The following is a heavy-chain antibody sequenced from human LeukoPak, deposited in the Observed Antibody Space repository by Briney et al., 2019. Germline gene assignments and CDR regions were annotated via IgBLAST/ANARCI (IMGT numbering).Heavy chain of an antibody. Sequence: SETLSLTCTVSGGSISSYYWSWIRQPPGKGLEWIGYIYYSGSTNYNPSLKSRVTISVDTSKNQFSLKLSSVTAADTAVYYCARAVKSSGYYYPFDYWGQGTLVTVSS. V-gene: IGHV4-59*01. CDR3: ARAVKSSGYYYPFDY. J-gene: IGHJ4*02. D-gene: IGHD3-22*01. CDR2: IYYSGST. CDR1: GGSISSYY.